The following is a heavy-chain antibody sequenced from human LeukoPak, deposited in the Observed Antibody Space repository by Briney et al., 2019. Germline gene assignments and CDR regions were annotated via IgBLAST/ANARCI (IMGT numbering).Heavy chain of an antibody. J-gene: IGHJ4*02. D-gene: IGHD3-10*02. Sequence: GGSLRLSCAASGFTFSSYSTNWVRQAPGKGLEWVSSISSSSSYIYYADSVKGRFTISRDNAKNSLYLQMNSLRAEDTAVYYCARVGDDYYDRDYWGQGTLVTVSS. V-gene: IGHV3-21*01. CDR2: ISSSSSYI. CDR3: ARVGDDYYDRDY. CDR1: GFTFSSYS.